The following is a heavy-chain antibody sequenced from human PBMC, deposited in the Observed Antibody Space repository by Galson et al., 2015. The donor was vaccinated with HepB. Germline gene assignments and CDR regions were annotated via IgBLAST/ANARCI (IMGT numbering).Heavy chain of an antibody. CDR3: ARSKNSSSWDTHDY. D-gene: IGHD6-13*01. CDR1: GFTFSSYW. Sequence: SLRLSCAVSGFTFSSYWMSWVRQAPGKGLEWVANIKQDGSEKYYVDSVKGRFTISRDNAKNSLYLQMNSLRAEDTAVYYCARSKNSSSWDTHDYWGQGTLVTVSS. V-gene: IGHV3-7*01. CDR2: IKQDGSEK. J-gene: IGHJ4*02.